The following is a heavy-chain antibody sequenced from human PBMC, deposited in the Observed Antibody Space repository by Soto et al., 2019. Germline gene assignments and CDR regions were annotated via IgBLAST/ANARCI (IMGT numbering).Heavy chain of an antibody. V-gene: IGHV1-18*01. Sequence: ALVKVSCKASGYNFFDYGVSWVRQAPGQGLEWMGWVSPKSGNTDFARKVQGRVTMTADTSTNTAYLELRGLRSDDTAVYYCARGRTVSSIGPLLVWGQGTPVSVSS. CDR2: VSPKSGNT. D-gene: IGHD1-1*01. J-gene: IGHJ6*02. CDR1: GYNFFDYG. CDR3: ARGRTVSSIGPLLV.